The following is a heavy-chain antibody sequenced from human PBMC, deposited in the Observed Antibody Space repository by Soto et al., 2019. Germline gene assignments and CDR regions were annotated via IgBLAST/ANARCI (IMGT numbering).Heavy chain of an antibody. Sequence: SETLSLTCTVSGGSISSGDYYWSWIRQPPGKSLEWIGYIYYSGSTDYNSSLKSRVTISIDTSKNQFSMKLTSVSVAYTAVYYCARLTVEGYAFDIWGQGTMVTVS. D-gene: IGHD3-22*01. CDR1: GGSISSGDYY. J-gene: IGHJ3*02. CDR2: IYYSGST. V-gene: IGHV4-30-4*01. CDR3: ARLTVEGYAFDI.